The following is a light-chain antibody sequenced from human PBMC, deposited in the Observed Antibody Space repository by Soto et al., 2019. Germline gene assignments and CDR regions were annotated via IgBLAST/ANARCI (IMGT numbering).Light chain of an antibody. Sequence: QSALTQPASLSGSPGQSITISCTGTSSDVGGYNFVSWYQQHPGKAPKLMIFEVSDRPSGVSNRFSGSKSGNTASLTISGLQAEDEADYYCSSYTSGSTVVFGGGNKVTVL. CDR1: SSDVGGYNF. J-gene: IGLJ2*01. CDR2: EVS. V-gene: IGLV2-14*01. CDR3: SSYTSGSTVV.